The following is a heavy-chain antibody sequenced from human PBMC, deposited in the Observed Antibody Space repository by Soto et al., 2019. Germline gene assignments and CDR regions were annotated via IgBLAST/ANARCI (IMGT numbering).Heavy chain of an antibody. CDR2: IWYDGSNK. D-gene: IGHD3-3*01. J-gene: IGHJ6*03. CDR3: AREFWSGYYTDYYYYMDV. V-gene: IGHV3-33*01. Sequence: GGSLRLSCAASGFTFSSYGMHWVRQAPGKGLEWVAVIWYDGSNKYYADSVKGRFTISRDNSKNTLYLQMNSLRAEDTAVYYCAREFWSGYYTDYYYYMDVWGKGTTVTVSS. CDR1: GFTFSSYG.